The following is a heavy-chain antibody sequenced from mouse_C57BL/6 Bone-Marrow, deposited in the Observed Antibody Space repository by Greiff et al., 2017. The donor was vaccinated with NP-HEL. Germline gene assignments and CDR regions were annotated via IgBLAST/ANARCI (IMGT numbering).Heavy chain of an antibody. V-gene: IGHV6-6*01. J-gene: IGHJ2*01. CDR3: TTANWDYFDY. CDR1: GFTFSDAW. D-gene: IGHD4-1*01. Sequence: EVHLVESGGGLVQPGGSMKLSCAASGFTFSDAWMDWVRQSPEKGLEWVAEIRNKANNHATYYAESVKGRFTISSDDSKSSVYLQINSLRAEDTGIYYCTTANWDYFDYWGQGTTLTVSS. CDR2: IRNKANNHAT.